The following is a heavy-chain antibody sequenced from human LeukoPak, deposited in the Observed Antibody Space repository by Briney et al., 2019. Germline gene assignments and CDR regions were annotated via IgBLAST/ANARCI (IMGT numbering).Heavy chain of an antibody. CDR3: ARGEELWDPIDY. J-gene: IGHJ4*02. D-gene: IGHD5-18*01. CDR2: IYYSGST. Sequence: PSETLSLTCTVSGGSISSYYWSWIRQPPGKGLEWIGYIYYSGSTNYNPSLKSRVTISVDTSKNQFSLKLSSVTAADTAVYYCARGEELWDPIDYWGQGTLVTVSS. V-gene: IGHV4-59*01. CDR1: GGSISSYY.